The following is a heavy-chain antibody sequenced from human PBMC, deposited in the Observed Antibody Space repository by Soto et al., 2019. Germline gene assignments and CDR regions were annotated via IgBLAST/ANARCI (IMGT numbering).Heavy chain of an antibody. Sequence: VQLVESGGGVVQPGRSLRLSCAASGFTFSSYAMHWVRQAPGKGLEWVAVISYDGSNKYNADSVKGRFTISRDNSKNTLYLQMNSLRAEDTAVYYCARDSGAALDYFDYWGQGTLVTVSS. CDR1: GFTFSSYA. V-gene: IGHV3-30-3*01. D-gene: IGHD6-6*01. J-gene: IGHJ4*02. CDR3: ARDSGAALDYFDY. CDR2: ISYDGSNK.